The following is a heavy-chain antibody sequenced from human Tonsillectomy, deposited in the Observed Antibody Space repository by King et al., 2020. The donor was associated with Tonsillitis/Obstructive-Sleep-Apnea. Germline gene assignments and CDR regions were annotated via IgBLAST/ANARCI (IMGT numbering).Heavy chain of an antibody. CDR3: ARDHSMNSISWTGCFDP. Sequence: VQLVESGAEVKKPGASVKVSCTASGYTFSSYYMHWVRQAPGQGLEWMGIINPSGDSTSYAQKFKGRVTMTRDTSTSTVYLELSSLRSEDTAVYYCARDHSMNSISWTGCFDPWGQGTLVTVSS. J-gene: IGHJ5*02. V-gene: IGHV1-46*01. D-gene: IGHD3/OR15-3a*01. CDR2: INPSGDST. CDR1: GYTFSSYY.